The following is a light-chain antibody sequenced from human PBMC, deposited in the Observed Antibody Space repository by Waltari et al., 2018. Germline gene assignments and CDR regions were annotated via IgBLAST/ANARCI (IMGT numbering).Light chain of an antibody. CDR1: QGISNH. V-gene: IGKV1-9*01. J-gene: IGKJ5*01. CDR3: QQRNGYPIT. CDR2: TAS. Sequence: DIQLTQSPSFLSASVGDRVTITCRSSQGISNHLAWYQQKGAKAPKLLIHTASTLEGGVPSRFSGSGSGTEFALTISSLQPEDFATYYCQQRNGYPITFGQGTRLDI.